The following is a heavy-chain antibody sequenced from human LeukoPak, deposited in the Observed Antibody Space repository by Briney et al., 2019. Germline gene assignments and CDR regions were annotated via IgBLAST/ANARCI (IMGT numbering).Heavy chain of an antibody. CDR3: AIQPWGSGNNWYFDL. V-gene: IGHV1-2*02. D-gene: IGHD7-27*01. J-gene: IGHJ2*01. Sequence: VASVKVSCKASGYTFTAYYIHWARQAPGQGLEWMGWISPNSGGTDYAQKFQGRVTMTRDTSISTAYVELSSLTSDDTAVYYCAIQPWGSGNNWYFDLWGRGTLVTVSS. CDR1: GYTFTAYY. CDR2: ISPNSGGT.